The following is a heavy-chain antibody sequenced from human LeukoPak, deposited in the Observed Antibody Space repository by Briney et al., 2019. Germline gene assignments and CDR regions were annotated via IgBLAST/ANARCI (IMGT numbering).Heavy chain of an antibody. V-gene: IGHV1-2*02. CDR2: INPNSGDT. J-gene: IGHJ4*02. Sequence: ASVKVSCKASGYTLTDYYMHRMRQAPGQGLEWMGWINPNSGDTNYAQNFQGRVTMTRDTSISTAYMELSRLTSDDTAIYYCARDWRGSYFPDFWGQGTLVTVSS. D-gene: IGHD1-26*01. CDR1: GYTLTDYY. CDR3: ARDWRGSYFPDF.